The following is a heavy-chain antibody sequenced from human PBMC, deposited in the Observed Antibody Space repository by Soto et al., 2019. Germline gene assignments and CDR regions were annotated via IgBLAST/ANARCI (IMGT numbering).Heavy chain of an antibody. J-gene: IGHJ5*02. CDR2: MNPNSGNT. D-gene: IGHD2-15*01. CDR1: GYTFTSYD. V-gene: IGHV1-8*01. Sequence: QVQLVQSGAEVKKPGASVKVSCKASGYTFTSYDINWVRQATGQGFEYLGWMNPNSGNTGYVKKFQGRVTMTRDTSMSTVYMELRSLRSRETAVYYCARCITYVGCSGLFDPWGQGPLVPVSS. CDR3: ARCITYVGCSGLFDP.